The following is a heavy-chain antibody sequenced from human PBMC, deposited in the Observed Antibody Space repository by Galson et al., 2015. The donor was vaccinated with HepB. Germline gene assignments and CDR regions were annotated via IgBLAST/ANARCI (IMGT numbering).Heavy chain of an antibody. CDR3: AADIAVGWFDP. J-gene: IGHJ5*02. CDR1: GFTFSSSA. Sequence: SVKVSCKASGFTFSSSAVQWARQARGQRLEWIGWIVVGSGDTNYAQKFQERVTITRDMSTSTVYMELTRLRSEDTAVYYCAADIAVGWFDPWGQGTLVIVSS. CDR2: IVVGSGDT. D-gene: IGHD6-19*01. V-gene: IGHV1-58*01.